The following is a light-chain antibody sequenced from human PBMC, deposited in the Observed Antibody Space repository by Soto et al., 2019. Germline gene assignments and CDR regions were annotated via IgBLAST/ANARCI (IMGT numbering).Light chain of an antibody. CDR1: QSMSPI. CDR3: QQYYQWPWT. V-gene: IGKV3-15*01. CDR2: GGS. Sequence: EIVMTQSPATLSLSPGERVTLSCRASQSMSPILAWYQQKPGRAPRLLIKGGSGRATGVPARFSGGVSGTNFTLTISSLQSEDFAIYFCQQYYQWPWTFGQGTRLDIK. J-gene: IGKJ1*01.